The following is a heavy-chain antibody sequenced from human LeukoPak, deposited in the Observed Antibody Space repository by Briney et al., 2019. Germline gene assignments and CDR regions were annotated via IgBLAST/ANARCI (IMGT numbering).Heavy chain of an antibody. Sequence: SETLSLTCTVSGGSISSSSYYWGWIRQPPGKGLEWIGSIYYSGSTYYNPSLKSRITISVDTSKNQFSLKLSSVTAADTAVYYCASSTYYYGSPSYYFDYWGQGTLVTVSS. D-gene: IGHD3-10*01. CDR2: IYYSGST. V-gene: IGHV4-39*01. J-gene: IGHJ4*02. CDR3: ASSTYYYGSPSYYFDY. CDR1: GGSISSSSYY.